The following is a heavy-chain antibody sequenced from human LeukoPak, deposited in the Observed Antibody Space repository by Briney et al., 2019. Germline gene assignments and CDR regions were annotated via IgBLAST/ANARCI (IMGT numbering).Heavy chain of an antibody. CDR3: ARSAIDAFDI. D-gene: IGHD6-25*01. CDR2: IYNSGST. V-gene: IGHV4-59*08. CDR1: GGPISSYY. Sequence: SETLSLTCTASGGPISSYYWSWIRQPPGKGLECIGYIYNSGSTNYNPSLKSRVSISVDTSKNQFSLKLSSVTAADTAVYYCARSAIDAFDIWGQGTMVTVSS. J-gene: IGHJ3*02.